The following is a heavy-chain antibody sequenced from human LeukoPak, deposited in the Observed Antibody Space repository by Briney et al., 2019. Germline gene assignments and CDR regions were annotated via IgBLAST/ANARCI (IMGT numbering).Heavy chain of an antibody. CDR2: INAGNGDT. CDR3: ARGSTSDWPFDY. V-gene: IGHV1-3*01. Sequence: ASVKVSCKASGYTFTSYAMHWVRQAPGQRLEWMGWINAGNGDTKYSQKFQGRVTITRDTSASIVYMELSSLISEDTALYSCARGSTSDWPFDYWGQGTRVTVSS. J-gene: IGHJ4*02. D-gene: IGHD2-2*01. CDR1: GYTFTSYA.